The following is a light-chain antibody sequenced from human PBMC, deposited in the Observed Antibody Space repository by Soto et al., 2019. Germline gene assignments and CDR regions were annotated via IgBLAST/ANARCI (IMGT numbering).Light chain of an antibody. CDR2: TIS. CDR1: ETVNSN. CDR3: QKYNKWWT. J-gene: IGKJ1*01. V-gene: IGKV3-15*01. Sequence: EVVMTQSPATLSVSPGERATLSCRASETVNSNLAWYQQKPGQAPRLLIYTISIRATGVPARFSGSGSGTEFTLTISSLQSEDFGVYYCQKYNKWWTLGQGTKVDIK.